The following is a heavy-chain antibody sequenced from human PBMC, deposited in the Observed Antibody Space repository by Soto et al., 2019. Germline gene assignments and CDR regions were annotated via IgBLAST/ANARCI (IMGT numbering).Heavy chain of an antibody. CDR2: INHSGRV. CDR3: STRAYDTNGYYRFDP. J-gene: IGHJ5*01. D-gene: IGHD3-22*01. Sequence: PSETLSLTCAVYGGSFSGHSWTWIRQSPGKGLEWIGDINHSGRVNYNPSLKSRVTISLDTSKNQFSLTLSAVTAADTAMYYCSTRAYDTNGYYRFDPWGQGTLVT. CDR1: GGSFSGHS. V-gene: IGHV4-34*01.